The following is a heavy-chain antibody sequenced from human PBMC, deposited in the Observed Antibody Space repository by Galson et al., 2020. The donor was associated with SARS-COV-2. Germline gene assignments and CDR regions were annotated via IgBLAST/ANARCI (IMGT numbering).Heavy chain of an antibody. J-gene: IGHJ3*02. CDR2: IYYSGST. D-gene: IGHD3-10*01. CDR3: ARHVLWYGEFNLDAFDI. Sequence: SETLSLTCTVSDGTISSSSYYWGWIRQPPGKGLEWIGSIYYSGSTYYNPSLKSPLTISVDTTKHQFSLKLSTVTAADTAVYYCARHVLWYGEFNLDAFDIWGQGTMVTVSS. CDR1: DGTISSSSYY. V-gene: IGHV4-39*01.